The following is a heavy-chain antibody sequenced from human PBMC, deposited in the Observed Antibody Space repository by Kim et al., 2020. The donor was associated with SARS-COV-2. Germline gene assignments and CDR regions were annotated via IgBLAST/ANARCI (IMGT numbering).Heavy chain of an antibody. CDR1: GFTFSSYG. V-gene: IGHV3-33*01. Sequence: GGSLRLSCAASGFTFSSYGMHWVRQAPGKGLEWVAVIWYDGSNKYYADSVKGRFTISRDNSKNTLYLQMNSLRAEDTAVYYCASGNPGIAVAGTQNWGQGTLVTVSS. D-gene: IGHD6-19*01. CDR2: IWYDGSNK. CDR3: ASGNPGIAVAGTQN. J-gene: IGHJ4*02.